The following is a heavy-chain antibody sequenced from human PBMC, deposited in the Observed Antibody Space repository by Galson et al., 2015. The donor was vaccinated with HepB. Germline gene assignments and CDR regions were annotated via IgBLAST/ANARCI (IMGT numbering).Heavy chain of an antibody. CDR2: IWYDGSNK. V-gene: IGHV3-33*01. Sequence: SLRLSCAASGFTFSSYGMHWVRQAPGKGLEWVAVIWYDGSNKYYADSVKGRFTIPRDNSKNTLYLQMNSLRAEDTAVYYCAREGPYYDILTGHDAFDIWGQGTMVTVSS. J-gene: IGHJ3*02. CDR1: GFTFSSYG. CDR3: AREGPYYDILTGHDAFDI. D-gene: IGHD3-9*01.